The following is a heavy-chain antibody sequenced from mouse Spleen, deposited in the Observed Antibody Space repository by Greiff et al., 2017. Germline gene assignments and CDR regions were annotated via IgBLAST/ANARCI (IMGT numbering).Heavy chain of an antibody. CDR1: GYTFTDYY. Sequence: VQLQQSGAELVRPGASVKLSCKASGYTFTDYYINWVKQRPGQGLEWIARIYPGSGNTYYNEKFKGKATLTAEKSSSTAYMQLSSLTSEDSAVYFCAREDYDYDEYFDVWGAGTPVTGSS. D-gene: IGHD2-4*01. CDR2: IYPGSGNT. CDR3: AREDYDYDEYFDV. J-gene: IGHJ1*01. V-gene: IGHV1-76*01.